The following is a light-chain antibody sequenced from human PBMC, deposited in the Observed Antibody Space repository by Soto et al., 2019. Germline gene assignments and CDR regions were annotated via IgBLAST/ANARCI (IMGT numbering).Light chain of an antibody. J-gene: IGKJ1*01. V-gene: IGKV1-5*01. Sequence: DIQMSQSPSTLYASVGDRVTITCRASQSISSWLAWYQQKPGKAPKLLIYDASSLESGVPSRFSGSGSGTEFTLTISSLQPDDFATYYCQQYNSYSTTFGQGT. CDR3: QQYNSYSTT. CDR2: DAS. CDR1: QSISSW.